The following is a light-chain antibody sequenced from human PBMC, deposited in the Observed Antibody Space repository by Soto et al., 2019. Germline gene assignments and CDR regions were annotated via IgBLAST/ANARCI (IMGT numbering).Light chain of an antibody. CDR3: QQYGGSPRT. CDR2: GAS. Sequence: EAVVTQSPGTXSXXPXXXXXXXXRASQSISSNFLAWYQQKRGQAPRLLIHGASNRATGIPDRFSGSGSGTDFTLTITRLEPEDFAVYYCQQYGGSPRTFGQGTKVDIK. V-gene: IGKV3-20*01. CDR1: QSISSNF. J-gene: IGKJ1*01.